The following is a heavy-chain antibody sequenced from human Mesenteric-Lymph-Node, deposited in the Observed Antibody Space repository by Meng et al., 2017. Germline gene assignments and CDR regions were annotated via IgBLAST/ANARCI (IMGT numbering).Heavy chain of an antibody. D-gene: IGHD6-19*01. Sequence: GDGWVTLVAALRLFCAALGFTFRGYAMGWVRQAPGKGLEWVSGIRYNGYDTYYADSVKGRFTVSRDNSKNTLYLQMNSLRAEDTAVYYCAKTGSNGWYLDYWGQGTLVTVSS. CDR2: IRYNGYDT. CDR1: GFTFRGYA. J-gene: IGHJ4*02. CDR3: AKTGSNGWYLDY. V-gene: IGHV3-23*01.